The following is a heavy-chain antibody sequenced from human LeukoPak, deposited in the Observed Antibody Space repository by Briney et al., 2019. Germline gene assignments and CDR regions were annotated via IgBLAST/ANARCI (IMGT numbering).Heavy chain of an antibody. CDR2: IYYSGST. V-gene: IGHV4-31*03. CDR3: AREYRQRVVVPAAIRSDAFDI. CDR1: GGSISSGGYY. J-gene: IGHJ3*02. D-gene: IGHD2-2*02. Sequence: SETLSLTCTVSGGSISSGGYYWSWIRQHPGKGLEWIGYIYYSGSTYYNPSLKSRVTISVDTSKNQFSLKLSSVTAADTAVYYCAREYRQRVVVPAAIRSDAFDIWGQGTMVTVSS.